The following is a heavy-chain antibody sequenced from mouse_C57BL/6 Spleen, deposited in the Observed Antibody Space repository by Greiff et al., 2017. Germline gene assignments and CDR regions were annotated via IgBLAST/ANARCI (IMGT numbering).Heavy chain of an antibody. CDR2: ISYDGSN. CDR1: GYSITSGYY. CDR3: ATGKILDY. V-gene: IGHV3-6*01. D-gene: IGHD4-1*01. Sequence: EVKLQESGPGLVKPSQSLSLTCSVTGYSITSGYYWNWIRQFPGNKLEWMGYISYDGSNNYNPSLKNPISITRDTSKNQFFLKLNSVTTEDTATYYCATGKILDYWGQGTTLTVSS. J-gene: IGHJ2*01.